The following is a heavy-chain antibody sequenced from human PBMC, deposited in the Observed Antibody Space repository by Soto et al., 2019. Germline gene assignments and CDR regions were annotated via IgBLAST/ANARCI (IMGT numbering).Heavy chain of an antibody. CDR2: ISGSGGST. Sequence: EVQLLESGGGLVQPGGSLRLSCAASGFTFSSYAMSWVRQAPGKGLEWVSAISGSGGSTYYADSVKGRFTIPRDNSKNTLYLQMNSLRAEDTAVYYCAITYSSSWYSVDYWGQGTLVTVSS. CDR3: AITYSSSWYSVDY. CDR1: GFTFSSYA. J-gene: IGHJ4*02. V-gene: IGHV3-23*01. D-gene: IGHD6-13*01.